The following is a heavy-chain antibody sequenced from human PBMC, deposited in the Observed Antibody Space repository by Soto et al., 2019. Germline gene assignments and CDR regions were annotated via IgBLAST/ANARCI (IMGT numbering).Heavy chain of an antibody. CDR3: ARTAAAGKYYYGVDV. CDR2: IYPGDSDT. Sequence: PVESLKISCKGSGYSFTSYWIGWVRQMPGKGLEWMGIIYPGDSDTRYSPSFQGQVTISADKSISTAYLQWSSLKASDTAIYYCARTAAAGKYYYGVDVGGQGTTVTVSS. V-gene: IGHV5-51*01. CDR1: GYSFTSYW. J-gene: IGHJ6*02. D-gene: IGHD6-13*01.